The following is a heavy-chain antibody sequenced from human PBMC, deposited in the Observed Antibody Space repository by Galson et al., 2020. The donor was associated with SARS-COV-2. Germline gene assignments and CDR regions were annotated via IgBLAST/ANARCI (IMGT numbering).Heavy chain of an antibody. Sequence: ASETLSLTCTVSGGSINIYYWSWLRQPPGKGLEWIGYLYYGGKTNYNPSLKNRVTISVDTSKSQFPLTLSSVTAADTAMYYCARLPVVRGVDYWGQGIPVTVSS. CDR2: LYYGGKT. J-gene: IGHJ4*02. V-gene: IGHV4-59*01. CDR1: GGSINIYY. CDR3: ARLPVVRGVDY. D-gene: IGHD3-10*01.